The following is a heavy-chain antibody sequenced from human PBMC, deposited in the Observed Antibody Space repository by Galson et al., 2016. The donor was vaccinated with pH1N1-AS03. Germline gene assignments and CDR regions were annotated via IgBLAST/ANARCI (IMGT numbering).Heavy chain of an antibody. CDR2: IDPSGSPT. CDR1: GYTLTRYY. Sequence: SVKVSCKASGYTLTRYYMHWVRQAPGQGLEWMGIIDPSGSPTTYAPKFQGRITITTDTSTSTVYMGLVSLRSEDTAVYYCARRYYFDYWGQGTLVTVSS. CDR3: ARRYYFDY. V-gene: IGHV1-46*01. J-gene: IGHJ4*02. D-gene: IGHD3-16*02.